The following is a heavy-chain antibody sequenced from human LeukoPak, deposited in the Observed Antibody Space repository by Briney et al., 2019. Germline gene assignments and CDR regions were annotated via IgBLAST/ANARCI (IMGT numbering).Heavy chain of an antibody. CDR1: GFTFSNYW. V-gene: IGHV3-30*18. Sequence: GGSLRLSCAASGFTFSNYWMTWVRQAPGKGLEWVAVISYDGSNKYYADSVKGRFTISRDNSKNTLYLQMNSLRAEDTAVYYCAKAWDMTTVTTFDYWGQGTLVTVSS. CDR3: AKAWDMTTVTTFDY. J-gene: IGHJ4*02. CDR2: ISYDGSNK. D-gene: IGHD4-17*01.